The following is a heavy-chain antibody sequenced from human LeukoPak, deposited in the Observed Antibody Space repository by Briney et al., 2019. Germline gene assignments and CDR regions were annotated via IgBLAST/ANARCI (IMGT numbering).Heavy chain of an antibody. J-gene: IGHJ4*02. CDR1: GYTFTGYY. D-gene: IGHD5-24*01. CDR2: INPNSGGT. CDR3: ARDLRGDGYNADY. Sequence: ASVKVSCKASGYTFTGYYMHWVRQAPGQGLEWMGRINPNSGGTNYAQKFQGRVTMTRGTSISTAYLELSRLRSDDTAVYYCARDLRGDGYNADYWGQGTLVTVSS. V-gene: IGHV1-2*06.